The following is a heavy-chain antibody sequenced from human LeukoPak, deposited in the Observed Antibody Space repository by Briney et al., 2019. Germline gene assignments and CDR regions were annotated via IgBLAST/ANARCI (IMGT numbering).Heavy chain of an antibody. V-gene: IGHV4-59*11. CDR2: ISYIGST. Sequence: SKTLSLTCAVSTDSFSSHYWTWIRQPPGKGLEWIGYISYIGSTNYNPSLKSRVTISIDTSKNQFSLKLSSVTAADTAVYYCARDLVTVTKGFDIWGQGTMVSVSS. CDR3: ARDLVTVTKGFDI. J-gene: IGHJ3*02. CDR1: TDSFSSHY. D-gene: IGHD4-17*01.